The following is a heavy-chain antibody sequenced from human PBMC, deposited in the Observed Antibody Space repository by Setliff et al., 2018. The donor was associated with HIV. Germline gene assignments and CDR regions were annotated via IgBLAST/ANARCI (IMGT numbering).Heavy chain of an antibody. CDR1: GYTFTNSF. V-gene: IGHV1-46*01. J-gene: IGHJ4*02. CDR2: INPSDGAT. CDR3: ANSLSSTVTTGHHG. D-gene: IGHD4-17*01. Sequence: GASVKVSCKASGYTFTNSFMHWVRQAPGQGLEWMGIINPSDGATTYAGNFQDRVTMTSDTSTSTVYMELSSLRVEDTAVYYCANSLSSTVTTGHHGWGQGTLVTVSS.